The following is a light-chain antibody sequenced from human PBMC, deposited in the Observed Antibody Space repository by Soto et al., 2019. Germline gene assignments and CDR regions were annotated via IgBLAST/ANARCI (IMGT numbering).Light chain of an antibody. J-gene: IGKJ1*01. V-gene: IGKV3-20*01. CDR2: GAS. Sequence: EVVLLQAPGTLSLSPGERATLFCRASQSLTSDYLAWYQQKPGQTPRLLIHGASSRATGIPDRFSGSGSGTDFTLTISRLEPEDSAVYYCQQSGRPFGQGTKVDIK. CDR1: QSLTSDY. CDR3: QQSGRP.